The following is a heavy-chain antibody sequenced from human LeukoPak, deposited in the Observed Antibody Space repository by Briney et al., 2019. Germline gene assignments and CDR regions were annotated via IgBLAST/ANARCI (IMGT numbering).Heavy chain of an antibody. V-gene: IGHV3-33*01. CDR3: ATDRNSGKYYDY. CDR2: IYYDGSNQ. J-gene: IGHJ4*02. CDR1: GLRFRNYG. D-gene: IGHD1-26*01. Sequence: GGSLRLSCAVSGLRFRNYGMHWVRQAPGKGLEWVAVIYYDGSNQYYTDSVKGRFTVSRDNAKNTLYLQMDSLRAEDTAVYYCATDRNSGKYYDYWGQGTLVTVSS.